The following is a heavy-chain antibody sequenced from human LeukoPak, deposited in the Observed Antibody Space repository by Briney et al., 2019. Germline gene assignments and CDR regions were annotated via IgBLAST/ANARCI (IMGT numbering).Heavy chain of an antibody. D-gene: IGHD3-10*01. V-gene: IGHV1-2*04. CDR2: INPNSGGT. J-gene: IGHJ4*02. CDR3: ARGGLNSGVRGSSYKSNSRIDY. CDR1: GYTFTGYY. Sequence: ASVKVSCKASGYTFTGYYMHWVRQAPGQGLEWMGWINPNSGGTNYAQKFQGWVTMTRDTSISTAYMELSRLRSDDTAVYYCARGGLNSGVRGSSYKSNSRIDYWGQGTLVTVSS.